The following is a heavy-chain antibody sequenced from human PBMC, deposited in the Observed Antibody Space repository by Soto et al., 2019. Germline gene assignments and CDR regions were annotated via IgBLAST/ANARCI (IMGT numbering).Heavy chain of an antibody. CDR3: AGEFVGYCSGGSCYSLFDI. CDR1: GFTFDDYA. J-gene: IGHJ3*02. D-gene: IGHD2-15*01. V-gene: IGHV3-9*01. CDR2: ISWNSGSI. Sequence: PGGSLRVSCAASGFTFDDYAMHWVRQAPGKGLEWVSGISWNSGSIGYADSVKGRFTISRDNAKNSLYLQMNSLRAEDTALYYCAGEFVGYCSGGSCYSLFDIWGQGTMVTVSS.